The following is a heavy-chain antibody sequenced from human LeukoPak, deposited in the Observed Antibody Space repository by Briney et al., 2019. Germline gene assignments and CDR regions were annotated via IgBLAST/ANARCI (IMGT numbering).Heavy chain of an antibody. CDR2: IYPGDSDT. D-gene: IGHD6-13*01. CDR3: ARGYSSSRAWFDP. J-gene: IGHJ5*02. V-gene: IGHV5-51*01. CDR1: GYRFTSYW. Sequence: GESLKISCKGSGYRFTSYWIGWVRQMPGKGLEWMGIIYPGDSDTRYSPSFQGQVTISADKSISTAYLQWSSLKASDTDMYYCARGYSSSRAWFDPWGQGTLVTVSS.